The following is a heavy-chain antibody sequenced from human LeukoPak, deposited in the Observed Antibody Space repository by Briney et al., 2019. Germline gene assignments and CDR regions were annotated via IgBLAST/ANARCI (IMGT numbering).Heavy chain of an antibody. J-gene: IGHJ4*02. CDR3: ARGSLGIVTFDY. D-gene: IGHD7-27*01. Sequence: GASVKVSCKASGGTFSSYAISWVRQAPGQGLEWMGGIIPIFGTANYAQKFQGRVTITADESTSTAYMELSSLRSEDTAVYYCARGSLGIVTFDYWGQGTLVTVSS. V-gene: IGHV1-69*01. CDR2: IIPIFGTA. CDR1: GGTFSSYA.